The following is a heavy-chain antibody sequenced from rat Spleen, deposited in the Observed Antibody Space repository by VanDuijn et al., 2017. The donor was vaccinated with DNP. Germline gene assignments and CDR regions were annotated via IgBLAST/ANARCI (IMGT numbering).Heavy chain of an antibody. CDR1: GFTFSDYY. Sequence: EVQLVESGGGLVQPGRSLKLSCAASGFTFSDYYMAWVRQAPKKGLEWVACVGPRGAYTYYGDSVKGRFSVSRDNAKSTLYLQMDSLRSEETATYYCTKAGGYSPWYFDYWGQGVMVTVSS. CDR2: VGPRGAYT. D-gene: IGHD1-11*01. V-gene: IGHV5S11*01. J-gene: IGHJ2*01. CDR3: TKAGGYSPWYFDY.